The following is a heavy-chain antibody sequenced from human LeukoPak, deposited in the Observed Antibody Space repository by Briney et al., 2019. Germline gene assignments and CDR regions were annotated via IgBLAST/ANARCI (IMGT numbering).Heavy chain of an antibody. CDR3: ASRYYDSSGPLKYYFDY. D-gene: IGHD3-22*01. V-gene: IGHV3-11*03. J-gene: IGHJ4*02. Sequence: GGSLRLSCAASGFTFSDYYMSWIRQAPGKGLEWLSYISSSGSYTNYADSVRGRFTISRDNAKNSLHLQMNSLRAEDTAVYYCASRYYDSSGPLKYYFDYWGQGTLVTVSS. CDR1: GFTFSDYY. CDR2: ISSSGSYT.